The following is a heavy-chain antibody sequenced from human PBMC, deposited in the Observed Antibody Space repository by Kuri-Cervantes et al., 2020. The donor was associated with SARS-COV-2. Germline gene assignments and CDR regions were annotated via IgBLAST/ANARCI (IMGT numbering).Heavy chain of an antibody. Sequence: ETLSLTCVASGFTFSDAWMSWVRQTPGKGLEWVGRFKSKAAGGTIVYAAPVQGRFTISRDDSRNTLYLQMNSLKTEDTGVYYCATGSTGGWYRRDFDFWGLGTLVTVSS. J-gene: IGHJ4*02. CDR2: FKSKAAGGTI. CDR3: ATGSTGGWYRRDFDF. CDR1: GFTFSDAW. D-gene: IGHD6-19*01. V-gene: IGHV3-15*01.